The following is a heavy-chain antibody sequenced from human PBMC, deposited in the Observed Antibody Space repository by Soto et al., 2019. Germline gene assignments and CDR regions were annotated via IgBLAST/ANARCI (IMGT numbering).Heavy chain of an antibody. CDR3: ARDRVAVAGGIDY. CDR1: DGSISSYY. J-gene: IGHJ4*02. V-gene: IGHV4-59*01. Sequence: SETLSLTCIVSDGSISSYYWSWIRQPPGKGLEWIGYIYYSGITNYNPSLKSRVTISVDTSKNQFSLKLSSVTAADTAVYYCARDRVAVAGGIDYWGQGTLVTVSS. CDR2: IYYSGIT. D-gene: IGHD6-19*01.